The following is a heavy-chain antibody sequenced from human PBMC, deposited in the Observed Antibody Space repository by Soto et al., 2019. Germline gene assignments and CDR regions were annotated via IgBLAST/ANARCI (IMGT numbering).Heavy chain of an antibody. D-gene: IGHD6-19*01. V-gene: IGHV4-31*11. CDR3: ARVFGRSTDSYSSGKPDY. CDR2: IYYSGST. Sequence: PSETLSLTCGVSGDTISTGGYYWSWIRQHPGKGLEWIGYIYYSGSTYYNPSLKSRVTISVDTSKNQFSLKLSSVTAADTAVYYCARVFGRSTDSYSSGKPDYWGQGTLVTVSS. J-gene: IGHJ4*02. CDR1: GDTISTGGYY.